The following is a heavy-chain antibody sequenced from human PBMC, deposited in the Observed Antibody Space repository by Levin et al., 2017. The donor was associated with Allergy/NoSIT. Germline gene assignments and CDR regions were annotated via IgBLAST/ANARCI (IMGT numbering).Heavy chain of an antibody. CDR2: ISSSGAYI. Sequence: GGSLRLSCAASGFTFSSNSMNWVRQAPEKGLEWVSSISSSGAYIYQADSVKGRFTISRDNAKNSLYLQMNSLRAEDTAVYYCARAASATTDWYFDLRGRGTLVTVSS. J-gene: IGHJ2*01. CDR1: GFTFSSNS. CDR3: ARAASATTDWYFDL. V-gene: IGHV3-21*01. D-gene: IGHD1-26*01.